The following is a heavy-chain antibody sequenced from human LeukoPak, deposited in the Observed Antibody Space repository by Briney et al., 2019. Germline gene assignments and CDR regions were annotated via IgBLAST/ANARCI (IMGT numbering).Heavy chain of an antibody. Sequence: PSETLSLTCAVYGGSFSGYYWSWIRQPPGKGLEWIGEINHSGSTNYNPSLKSRGTISVDTSKNRFSLKLSSVTAADTAVYYCARGLVGYCSGGSCKIYYYYGMDVWGQGTTVTVSS. V-gene: IGHV4-34*01. CDR2: INHSGST. J-gene: IGHJ6*02. D-gene: IGHD2-15*01. CDR3: ARGLVGYCSGGSCKIYYYYGMDV. CDR1: GGSFSGYY.